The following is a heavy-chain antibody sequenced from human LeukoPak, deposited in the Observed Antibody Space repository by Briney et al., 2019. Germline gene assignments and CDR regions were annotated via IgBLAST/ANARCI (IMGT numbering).Heavy chain of an antibody. J-gene: IGHJ4*02. CDR1: GFTFSNYW. CDR3: ARVTPLGNFDY. D-gene: IGHD1-14*01. V-gene: IGHV3-7*01. CDR2: MKQDGGEK. Sequence: PGGSLRLSCAASGFTFSNYWMSWVRQAPGKGLEWVANMKQDGGEKYYVDSVKGRFTISRDDAKKSLYLQMNSLRAEDTAVYYCARVTPLGNFDYWGQGTLVTVSS.